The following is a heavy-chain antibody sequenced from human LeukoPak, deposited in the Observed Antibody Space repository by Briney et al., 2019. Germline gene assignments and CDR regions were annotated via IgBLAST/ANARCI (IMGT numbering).Heavy chain of an antibody. CDR2: IYTSGST. J-gene: IGHJ5*02. Sequence: ASETLSLTCTVSGGSISSGSYYWSWIRQPAGKGLEWIGRIYTSGSTNYNPSLKSRVTISVDTSKNQFSLKLSSVTAADTAVYYCARWNYVWGSYRNLWGQGTLVTVSS. CDR1: GGSISSGSYY. CDR3: ARWNYVWGSYRNL. V-gene: IGHV4-61*02. D-gene: IGHD3-16*02.